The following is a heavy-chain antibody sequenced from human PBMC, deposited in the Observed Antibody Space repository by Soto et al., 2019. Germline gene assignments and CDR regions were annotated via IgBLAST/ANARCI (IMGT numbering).Heavy chain of an antibody. CDR3: ASWHRSYSHRGAFDI. CDR2: IYTSGST. V-gene: IGHV4-4*07. Sequence: SETLSLTCTVSGGSISSYYWSWIRQPAGKGLEWIGRIYTSGSTNYNPSLKSRVTMSVDTSKNQFSLKLSSVTAVDTAVYYCASWHRSYSHRGAFDIWGQGTMVTVSS. J-gene: IGHJ3*02. D-gene: IGHD1-26*01. CDR1: GGSISSYY.